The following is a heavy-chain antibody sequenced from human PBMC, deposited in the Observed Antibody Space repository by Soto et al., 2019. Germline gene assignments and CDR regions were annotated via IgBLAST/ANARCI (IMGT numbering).Heavy chain of an antibody. V-gene: IGHV4-34*01. CDR1: GGSISSYY. J-gene: IGHJ6*04. Sequence: SETLSLTCTVSGGSISSYYWSWIRQPPGKGLEWIGEINHSGVTNYKPSLKRRVTISVDTSKNQFSLQLKSVTAADTALYYCARFSGQYYYAMDVWGKGSTVTVSS. CDR3: ARFSGQYYYAMDV. D-gene: IGHD6-19*01. CDR2: INHSGVT.